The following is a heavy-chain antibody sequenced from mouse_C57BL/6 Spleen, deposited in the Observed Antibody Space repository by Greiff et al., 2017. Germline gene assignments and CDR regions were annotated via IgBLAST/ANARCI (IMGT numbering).Heavy chain of an antibody. CDR3: ARRDDGSSCWYFAV. Sequence: QVQLQQPGAELVKPGASVKLSCKASGYTFTSYWMHWVKQRPGQGLEWIGMIHPNSGSTNYNEKFKSKATLTVDKSSSTAYMQLSSLTSEDSAVYYCARRDDGSSCWYFAVWGTGTTVTVSS. CDR2: IHPNSGST. D-gene: IGHD1-1*01. V-gene: IGHV1-64*01. J-gene: IGHJ1*03. CDR1: GYTFTSYW.